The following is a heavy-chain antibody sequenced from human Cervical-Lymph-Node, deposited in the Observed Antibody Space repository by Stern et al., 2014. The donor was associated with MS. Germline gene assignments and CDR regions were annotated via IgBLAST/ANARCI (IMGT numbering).Heavy chain of an antibody. CDR3: ARDAPEQTAVGGPGGGY. CDR1: GGNFINSA. Sequence: MQLVESGAEMERPGSSVKVSCKASGGNFINSAFSWVRQAPGQGLEWMGGIITLFSTSKYAPSFQGRLTITQDKATSTVYMELSILTSEDTAVYYCARDAPEQTAVGGPGGGYWGQGTLVTVSS. D-gene: IGHD3-16*01. J-gene: IGHJ4*02. V-gene: IGHV1-69*06. CDR2: IITLFSTS.